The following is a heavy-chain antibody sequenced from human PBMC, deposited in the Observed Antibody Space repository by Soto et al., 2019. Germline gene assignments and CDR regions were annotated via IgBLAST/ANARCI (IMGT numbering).Heavy chain of an antibody. CDR3: ARRAWDSYYAIDV. J-gene: IGHJ6*02. D-gene: IGHD3-22*01. Sequence: VQLVESGGGEVQPGRSLRLSCAASGFTYTDFALHWVRQAPGKGLEWVAIISYDGSDKYYADSVKGRFAISRDNPTNKLYLEMNSLRPEDTAVYFCARRAWDSYYAIDVWGQGTTVTVFS. CDR1: GFTYTDFA. V-gene: IGHV3-30*09. CDR2: ISYDGSDK.